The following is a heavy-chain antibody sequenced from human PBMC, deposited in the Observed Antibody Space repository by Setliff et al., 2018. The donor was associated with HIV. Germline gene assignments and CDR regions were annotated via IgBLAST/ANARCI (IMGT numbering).Heavy chain of an antibody. V-gene: IGHV1-46*01. CDR3: AIAMVLRPQVLTVFDY. CDR1: GYTFTGYY. J-gene: IGHJ4*02. D-gene: IGHD2-8*01. CDR2: VNPSGGST. Sequence: ASVKVSCKASGYTFTGYYMHWVRQAPGQGLEWMGMVNPSGGSTVYAQKFQERVTITRDMSTSRAYMELSSLRSEDTALYYCAIAMVLRPQVLTVFDYWGQGTLVTVSS.